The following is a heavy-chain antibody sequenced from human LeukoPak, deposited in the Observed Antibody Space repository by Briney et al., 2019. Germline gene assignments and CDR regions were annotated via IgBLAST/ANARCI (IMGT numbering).Heavy chain of an antibody. CDR2: IYYSGST. CDR1: GGSVSSGSYY. J-gene: IGHJ4*02. Sequence: SETLSLTCTVSGGSVSSGSYYWSWIRQPPGKGLEWIGYIYYSGSTNYNPSLESRVTKSVDTSKNQFSLKLSSVTAADTAVYYCARETYYYGSGSHFDYWGQGTLVTVSS. D-gene: IGHD3-10*01. CDR3: ARETYYYGSGSHFDY. V-gene: IGHV4-61*01.